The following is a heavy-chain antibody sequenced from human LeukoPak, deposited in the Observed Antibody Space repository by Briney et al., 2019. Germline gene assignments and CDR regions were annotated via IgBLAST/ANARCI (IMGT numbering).Heavy chain of an antibody. CDR3: ARGGYSSSWYHFDY. Sequence: GGSLRLSCAASGFTVSSNYMSWVRQAPGKGLEWVSVIYSGGTTDYADSVKGRFTISRDNSKNTLFLQMNSLRAEDTAVYYCARGGYSSSWYHFDYWGQGTLVTVSS. J-gene: IGHJ4*02. CDR2: IYSGGTT. D-gene: IGHD6-13*01. CDR1: GFTVSSNY. V-gene: IGHV3-53*01.